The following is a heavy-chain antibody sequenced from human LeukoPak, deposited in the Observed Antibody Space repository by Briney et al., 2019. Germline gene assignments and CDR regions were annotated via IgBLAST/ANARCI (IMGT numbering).Heavy chain of an antibody. J-gene: IGHJ3*02. Sequence: ASVKVSCKASGGTFSSYAISWVRQAPGQGLEWMGGIIPIFGTANYAQKFQGRVTITTDESTSTAYMELSNLRSEDTAVYYCASPVDSSGYDAFDIWGQGTMVTVSS. V-gene: IGHV1-69*05. CDR1: GGTFSSYA. D-gene: IGHD3-22*01. CDR3: ASPVDSSGYDAFDI. CDR2: IIPIFGTA.